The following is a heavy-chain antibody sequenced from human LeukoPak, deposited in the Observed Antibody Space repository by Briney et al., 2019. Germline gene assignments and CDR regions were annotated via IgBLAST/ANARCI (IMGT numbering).Heavy chain of an antibody. D-gene: IGHD2-2*01. Sequence: SETLSLTCTVSGGSISSGDYYWSWIRQPPGKGLEWIGYIYYSGSTYYNPSLKSRVTISVDTSKNQFSLKLSSVTAADTAVYYCAREDIVVALDYWGQGTLVTVSS. CDR1: GGSISSGDYY. J-gene: IGHJ4*02. CDR3: AREDIVVALDY. CDR2: IYYSGST. V-gene: IGHV4-30-4*01.